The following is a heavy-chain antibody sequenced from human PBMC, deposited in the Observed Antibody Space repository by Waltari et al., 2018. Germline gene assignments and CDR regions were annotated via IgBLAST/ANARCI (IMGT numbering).Heavy chain of an antibody. CDR1: GFTFSSYA. D-gene: IGHD2-21*02. J-gene: IGHJ4*02. V-gene: IGHV3-23*01. Sequence: EVQLLESGGGLVQPGGSLRLSCAASGFTFSSYAMSWVRQAPGKGLEWVSAISGSGGSTYYADSVKGRFTISRDNAKNTLYLQMNSLRAEDTAVYYCAKDGSHIVVVTASDYWGQGTLVTVSS. CDR3: AKDGSHIVVVTASDY. CDR2: ISGSGGST.